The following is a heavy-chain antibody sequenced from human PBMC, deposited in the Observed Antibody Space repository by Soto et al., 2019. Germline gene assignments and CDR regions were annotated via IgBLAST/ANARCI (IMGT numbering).Heavy chain of an antibody. J-gene: IGHJ4*02. Sequence: QLQESGPRLVKPSETLSLTCTVYGDSISPYYWSWLRQPPGKELEWIGYIYYSGSTDYNPSFKSRVTISVDTSKNQFSLKLNSATAADTAVYYCARGSTGSWDNWGQGTLVTVSS. CDR2: IYYSGST. CDR3: ARGSTGSWDN. V-gene: IGHV4-59*01. CDR1: GDSISPYY. D-gene: IGHD2-15*01.